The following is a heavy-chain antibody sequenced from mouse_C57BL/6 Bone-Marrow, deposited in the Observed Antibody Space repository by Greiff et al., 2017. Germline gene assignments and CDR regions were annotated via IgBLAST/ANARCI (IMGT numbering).Heavy chain of an antibody. J-gene: IGHJ1*03. CDR2: INPNNGGT. D-gene: IGHD2-2*01. CDR3: ARSLLWLRRRDWYFDV. CDR1: GYTFTDYN. V-gene: IGHV1-18*01. Sequence: EVQLQQSGPELVKPGASVKIPCKASGYTFTDYNMDWVKQSHGKSLEWIGDINPNNGGTIYNQKFKGKATLTVDMSSSTAYMELRSLTSEDTAVYYCARSLLWLRRRDWYFDVWGTGTTVTVSS.